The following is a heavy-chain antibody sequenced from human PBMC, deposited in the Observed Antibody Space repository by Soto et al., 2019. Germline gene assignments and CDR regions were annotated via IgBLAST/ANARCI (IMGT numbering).Heavy chain of an antibody. CDR1: GFTFSSYS. V-gene: IGHV3-21*01. J-gene: IGHJ4*02. CDR3: ARGPPAMVRDFDY. D-gene: IGHD5-18*01. CDR2: ISSSSSYI. Sequence: GGSLRLSCAASGFTFSSYSMNWVRQAPGKGLEWVSSISSSSSYIYYADSVKGRFTISRDNAKNSLYLQMNSLRAEDTAVYYCARGPPAMVRDFDYWGQGTLVTVSS.